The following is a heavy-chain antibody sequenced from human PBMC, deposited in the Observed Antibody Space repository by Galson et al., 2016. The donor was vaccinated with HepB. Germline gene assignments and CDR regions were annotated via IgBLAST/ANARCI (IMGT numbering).Heavy chain of an antibody. CDR2: ILYDGDNK. CDR1: GFTFNTYA. Sequence: SLRLSCAASGFTFNTYAMHWVRQAPGKGLEWVALILYDGDNKYYADFVKGRFTVSRDNAKNSLYLQMNSLRAEDTAVYFCARDYYARDWFDPWGQGTLVTVSS. D-gene: IGHD3-10*02. V-gene: IGHV3-30*04. J-gene: IGHJ5*02. CDR3: ARDYYARDWFDP.